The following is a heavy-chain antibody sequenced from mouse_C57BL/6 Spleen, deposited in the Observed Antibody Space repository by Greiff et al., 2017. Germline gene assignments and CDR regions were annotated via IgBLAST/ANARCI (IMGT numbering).Heavy chain of an antibody. D-gene: IGHD2-4*01. CDR3: ARSYDYEYFDY. J-gene: IGHJ2*01. V-gene: IGHV1-20*01. Sequence: EVMLVESGPELVKPGDSVKISCKASGYSFTGYFMNWVMQSHGKSLEWIGRINPYNGDTFYNQKFKGKATLTVDKSSSTAHMELRSLTSEDSAVYYCARSYDYEYFDYWGQGTTLTVSS. CDR1: GYSFTGYF. CDR2: INPYNGDT.